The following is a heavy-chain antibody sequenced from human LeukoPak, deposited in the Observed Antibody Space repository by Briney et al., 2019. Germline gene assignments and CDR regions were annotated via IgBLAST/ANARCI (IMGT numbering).Heavy chain of an antibody. Sequence: GGSLRLSCAASGFTFSTYAMSWVRQAPGKGLEWVSGISDSGGSTYYADSVKGRFTISRDNSKNTLYLHMNSLRAKDTAVYYCAKSVFYYGSNKNWFDPWGQGTLVTVSS. V-gene: IGHV3-23*01. CDR1: GFTFSTYA. CDR2: ISDSGGST. D-gene: IGHD3-10*01. CDR3: AKSVFYYGSNKNWFDP. J-gene: IGHJ5*02.